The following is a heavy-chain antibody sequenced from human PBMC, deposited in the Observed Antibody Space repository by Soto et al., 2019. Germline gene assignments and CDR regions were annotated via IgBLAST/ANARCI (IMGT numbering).Heavy chain of an antibody. CDR3: AKGAVAATRGFVYYFDY. CDR1: GFTFSSYA. D-gene: IGHD2-15*01. V-gene: IGHV3-23*01. Sequence: EVQLLESGGGLVQPGGSLRLSCAASGFTFSSYAMSWVRQAPGKGLEWVSAISGSGGSTYYADSVKGRFTISRDNSKNTLYLQMTSLRAEDTAVYYCAKGAVAATRGFVYYFDYWGQGTLVTVSS. J-gene: IGHJ4*02. CDR2: ISGSGGST.